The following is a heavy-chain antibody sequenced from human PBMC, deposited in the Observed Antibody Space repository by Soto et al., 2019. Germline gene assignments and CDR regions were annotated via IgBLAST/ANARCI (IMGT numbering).Heavy chain of an antibody. CDR3: AGRVGATNYGMDV. J-gene: IGHJ6*02. CDR2: IYSGGST. CDR1: EFTVSSNY. Sequence: PGGSLRLSCAASEFTVSSNYMNWVRQAPGNGLECVSTIYSGGSTYYADSVKGRFTISRDNSKNTLYLQMNNLRAEDTAVYYCAGRVGATNYGMDVWGQGTTVTVSS. D-gene: IGHD1-26*01. V-gene: IGHV3-53*01.